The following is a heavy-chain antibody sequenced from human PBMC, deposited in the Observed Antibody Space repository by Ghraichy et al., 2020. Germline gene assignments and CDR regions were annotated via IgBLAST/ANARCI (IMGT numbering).Heavy chain of an antibody. V-gene: IGHV3-15*01. CDR2: IKTKTDGGTT. D-gene: IGHD2-15*01. Sequence: GGSLRLSCAASGFTFDNAWMNWVRQTPGKGLEWVGRIKTKTDGGTTDYAAPVKGRFTISRDDAENTLYLQMNNLKTEDTAVYYCISVPRGYCNGVSCSVGAHWGQGTLVTVSS. CDR1: GFTFDNAW. J-gene: IGHJ4*02. CDR3: ISVPRGYCNGVSCSVGAH.